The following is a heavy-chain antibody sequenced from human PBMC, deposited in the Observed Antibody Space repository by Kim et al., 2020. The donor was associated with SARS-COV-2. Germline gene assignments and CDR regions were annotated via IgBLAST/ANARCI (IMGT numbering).Heavy chain of an antibody. V-gene: IGHV4-59*13. Sequence: SETLSLTCTVSGGSISSYYWSWIWQPPGKGLEWIGYIYYSGSTNYNPSLKSRVTISVDTSKNQFSLKLSSVTAADTAVYYCASMRSGSYLYYFDYWGQGTLVTVSS. D-gene: IGHD1-26*01. CDR3: ASMRSGSYLYYFDY. J-gene: IGHJ4*02. CDR1: GGSISSYY. CDR2: IYYSGST.